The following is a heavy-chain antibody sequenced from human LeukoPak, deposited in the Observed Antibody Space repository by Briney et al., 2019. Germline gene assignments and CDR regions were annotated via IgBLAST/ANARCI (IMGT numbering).Heavy chain of an antibody. J-gene: IGHJ4*02. CDR1: GGTFSRYA. Sequence: ASGKVSCMASGGTFSRYAISCVRQAPGQGLEWMGRIIPILGIANYAHKFQGRVTITADKSTITAYMELSSLRSEDTAVYYCARSYRDGYIMPYWGQGTLVTVSS. D-gene: IGHD5-24*01. CDR2: IIPILGIA. CDR3: ARSYRDGYIMPY. V-gene: IGHV1-69*04.